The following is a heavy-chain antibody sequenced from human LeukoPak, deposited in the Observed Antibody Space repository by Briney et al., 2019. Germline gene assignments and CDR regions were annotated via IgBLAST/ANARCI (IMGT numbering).Heavy chain of an antibody. CDR2: IYYSGST. D-gene: IGHD6-13*01. Sequence: PSETLSLTCTVSGGSISSYYWSWIRQPPGKGLEWIGYIYYSGSTNYNPSLQSRVTISLDMSRNQFSLKLISATAADTAVYYCARGSSSTWPFDYWGQGTLVTVSS. V-gene: IGHV4-59*01. CDR1: GGSISSYY. J-gene: IGHJ4*02. CDR3: ARGSSSTWPFDY.